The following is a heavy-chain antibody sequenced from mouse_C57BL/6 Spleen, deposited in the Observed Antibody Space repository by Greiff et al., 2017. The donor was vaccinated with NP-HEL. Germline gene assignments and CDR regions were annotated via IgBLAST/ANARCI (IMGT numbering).Heavy chain of an antibody. CDR1: GYAFSSSW. Sequence: VQLQESGPELVKPGASVKISCKASGYAFSSSWMNWVKQRPGKGLEWIGRIYPGDGDTNYTGKFKGKATLTADKSSSTAYMQLSSLTSEDSGVYFCASQRPYWYFDVWGTGTTVTVSS. CDR2: IYPGDGDT. CDR3: ASQRPYWYFDV. D-gene: IGHD1-2*01. J-gene: IGHJ1*03. V-gene: IGHV1-82*01.